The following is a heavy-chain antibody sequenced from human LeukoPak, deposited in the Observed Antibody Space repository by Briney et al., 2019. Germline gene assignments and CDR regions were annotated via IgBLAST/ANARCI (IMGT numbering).Heavy chain of an antibody. CDR3: AKDRRGHNWFDP. Sequence: GGSLRLSCTAFGFTFGDHAMSWVRQAPGKGLEWVAVISYDGSNKYYADSVKGRFTISRDNSKNTLYLQMNSLRAEDTAVYYCAKDRRGHNWFDPWGQGTLVTVSS. V-gene: IGHV3-30*04. CDR1: GFTFGDHA. J-gene: IGHJ5*02. CDR2: ISYDGSNK.